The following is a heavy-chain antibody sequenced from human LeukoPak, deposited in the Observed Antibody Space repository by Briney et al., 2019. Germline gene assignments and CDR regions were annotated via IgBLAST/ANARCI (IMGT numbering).Heavy chain of an antibody. Sequence: GGSLRLSCAASRFTFSSYEMNWVCQAPGKGLEWVSYISTSGSTIYYADSVKGRFTISRDNAKNSLYLQMNSLRAEDTAVYFCARDGPAYYDSRGYSDYWGQGTLVTVSS. D-gene: IGHD3-22*01. CDR2: ISTSGSTI. V-gene: IGHV3-48*03. CDR1: RFTFSSYE. CDR3: ARDGPAYYDSRGYSDY. J-gene: IGHJ4*02.